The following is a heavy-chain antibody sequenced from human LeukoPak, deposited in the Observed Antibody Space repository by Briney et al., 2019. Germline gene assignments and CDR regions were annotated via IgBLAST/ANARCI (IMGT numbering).Heavy chain of an antibody. D-gene: IGHD3-10*01. Sequence: GGSLRLSCVTSGFTFCSYAMSWVRQAPGKGLEWVSAISGSGGSTDYADSVKGRFTISRDNSKNTLYLQMNSLRAEDTAVYYCANTPWFGELSDYWGQGTLVTVSS. V-gene: IGHV3-23*01. J-gene: IGHJ4*02. CDR1: GFTFCSYA. CDR2: ISGSGGST. CDR3: ANTPWFGELSDY.